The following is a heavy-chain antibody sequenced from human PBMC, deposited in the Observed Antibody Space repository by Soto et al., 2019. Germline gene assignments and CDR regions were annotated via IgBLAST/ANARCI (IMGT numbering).Heavy chain of an antibody. V-gene: IGHV3-23*01. CDR1: GFTFSSYA. D-gene: IGHD2-2*01. Sequence: GGSLRLSCAASGFTFSSYAMRWVRQAPGKGLEWVSLIGESGTPTYYADSVKGRFTISRDNSGNTLFLEMHSLRAEDTAVYYCARYIPGVRYYGMDVWGQGTTVTVSS. CDR2: IGESGTPT. CDR3: ARYIPGVRYYGMDV. J-gene: IGHJ6*02.